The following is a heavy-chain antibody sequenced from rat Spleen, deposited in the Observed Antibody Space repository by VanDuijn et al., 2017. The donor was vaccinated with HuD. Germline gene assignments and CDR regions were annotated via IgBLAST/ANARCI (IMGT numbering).Heavy chain of an antibody. Sequence: QVQLKESGPGLVQPSQTLSLTCTVSGFSLTSYNVHWIRQPTGKGLEWMGVIWTAGSTDYNSPLKSRLSISRDTSTSQVFLKMNSLQTEDTAIYYCTRETTVADTYYGSAFDYWGQGVVVTVSS. V-gene: IGHV2-30*01. CDR2: IWTAGST. D-gene: IGHD1-9*01. CDR3: TRETTVADTYYGSAFDY. J-gene: IGHJ2*01. CDR1: GFSLTSYN.